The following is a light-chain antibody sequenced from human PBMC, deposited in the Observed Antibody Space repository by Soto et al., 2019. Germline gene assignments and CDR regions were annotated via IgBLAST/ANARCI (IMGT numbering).Light chain of an antibody. Sequence: EIVLTQSPATLSLSPGERATLSCRASQSVSSYFAWYQQKPGQAPRLLIYDASNRATGIPARFSGSGSGTEFPLTISSLEPDDFAVYYCQQRGNWPVTFGQGTRVDIK. V-gene: IGKV3-11*01. CDR1: QSVSSY. J-gene: IGKJ1*01. CDR2: DAS. CDR3: QQRGNWPVT.